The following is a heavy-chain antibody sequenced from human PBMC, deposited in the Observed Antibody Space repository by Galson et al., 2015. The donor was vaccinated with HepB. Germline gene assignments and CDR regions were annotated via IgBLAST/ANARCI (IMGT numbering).Heavy chain of an antibody. D-gene: IGHD3-16*02. CDR1: GFSFSDHY. Sequence: SLRLSCAVSGFSFSDHYMDWVRQAPGKGLEWVGRIKSKTDGGTTDYAAPVKGRFTISRDDSKNTLNLQMNSLKTEDTAVYYCTTDSRVIYSFDYWGQGTLVTVSS. J-gene: IGHJ4*02. V-gene: IGHV3-15*01. CDR3: TTDSRVIYSFDY. CDR2: IKSKTDGGTT.